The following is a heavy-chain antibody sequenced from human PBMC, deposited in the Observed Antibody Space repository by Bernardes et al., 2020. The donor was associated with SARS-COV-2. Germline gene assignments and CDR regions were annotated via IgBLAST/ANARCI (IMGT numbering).Heavy chain of an antibody. J-gene: IGHJ3*02. D-gene: IGHD5-18*01. Sequence: GGSLRLSCVASGFTFSSNSMHWVRQAPGQGLAWVSSISFSSSHIYYADSLKGRFTISRDNAKNSLYLQLNSLTAEDTAVYYCARFGGYYHGSAFDIWGQGTMVAVSS. CDR2: ISFSSSHI. CDR1: GFTFSSNS. CDR3: ARFGGYYHGSAFDI. V-gene: IGHV3-21*01.